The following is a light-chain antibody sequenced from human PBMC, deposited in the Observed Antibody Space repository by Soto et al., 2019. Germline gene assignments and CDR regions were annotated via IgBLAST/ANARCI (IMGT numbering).Light chain of an antibody. Sequence: DIQLTQSPSFLSASVGDRVTITCRASQGISSYFAWYPQKPGKAPKLLLYAVSNLQSGVPSRFSGSASGTDFTLTISSLQPEDFATYDCQQLNSYRLTFGGGTKVEIK. V-gene: IGKV1-9*01. J-gene: IGKJ4*01. CDR3: QQLNSYRLT. CDR1: QGISSY. CDR2: AVS.